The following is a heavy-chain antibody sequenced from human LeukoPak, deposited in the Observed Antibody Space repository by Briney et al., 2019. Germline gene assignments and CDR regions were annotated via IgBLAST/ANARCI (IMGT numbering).Heavy chain of an antibody. CDR2: IGTAGDT. D-gene: IGHD3-16*01. CDR3: ARTRITPGVQGLQMRYFDY. CDR1: GFSFSRSD. V-gene: IGHV3-13*01. Sequence: GGSLRLSCVASGFSFSRSDMHWVRQVTGNGLEWVSGIGTAGDTFCPGSVKGRFTISRENGKNSLYLQMNSLRADDTAVYYCARTRITPGVQGLQMRYFDYWGQGTLVTVSS. J-gene: IGHJ4*02.